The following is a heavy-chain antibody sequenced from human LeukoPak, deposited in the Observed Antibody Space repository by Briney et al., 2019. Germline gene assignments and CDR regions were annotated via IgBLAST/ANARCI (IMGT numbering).Heavy chain of an antibody. CDR3: ARDGGGWYGWFDP. Sequence: GGSLRLSCAASGFTFSSYSMNRVRQAPGKGLEWVSFISTSSNHIYYADSVKGRFTISRDNSKNSLYLQMNSLSAEDTAVYYCARDGGGWYGWFDPWGQGTLVTVSS. CDR1: GFTFSSYS. J-gene: IGHJ5*02. V-gene: IGHV3-21*01. CDR2: ISTSSNHI. D-gene: IGHD6-19*01.